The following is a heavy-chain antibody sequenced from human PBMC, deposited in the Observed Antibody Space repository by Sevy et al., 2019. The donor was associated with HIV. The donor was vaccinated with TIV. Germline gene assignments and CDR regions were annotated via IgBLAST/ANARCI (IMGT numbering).Heavy chain of an antibody. J-gene: IGHJ6*02. CDR2: IKQDGSEK. Sequence: GGSLRLSCAASEFTFSSYWMSWVRQAPGKGLEWVANIKQDGSEKYYVDSVKGRFTISRDNAKNSLYLQMNSLRAEDTAVYCCARSGGSYDYGMDVWGQGTTVTVSS. D-gene: IGHD1-26*01. CDR3: ARSGGSYDYGMDV. CDR1: EFTFSSYW. V-gene: IGHV3-7*01.